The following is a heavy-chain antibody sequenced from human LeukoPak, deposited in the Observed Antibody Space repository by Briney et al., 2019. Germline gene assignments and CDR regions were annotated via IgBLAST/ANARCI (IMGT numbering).Heavy chain of an antibody. J-gene: IGHJ4*02. CDR2: IYSGGST. V-gene: IGHV3-66*02. CDR1: GLTVSSNY. CDR3: ARDRRWDSSSPLDY. D-gene: IGHD6-6*01. Sequence: GGSLRLSRAASGLTVSSNYMSWVREAPGKGLEWVSVIYSGGSTYYADSVKGRFTISRDNSKNTLYLQMNSLRAEDTAVYYCARDRRWDSSSPLDYWGRGTVVTVSS.